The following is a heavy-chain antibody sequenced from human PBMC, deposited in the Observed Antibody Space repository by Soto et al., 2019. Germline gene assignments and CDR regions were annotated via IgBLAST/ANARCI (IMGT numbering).Heavy chain of an antibody. CDR3: ARDGNFLSGIVGATLDY. V-gene: IGHV1-69*13. CDR2: IIPIFGTA. Sequence: SVKVSCKASGGTFSSYAISWVRQAPGQGLEWMGGIIPIFGTANYAQKFQGRVTITADESTSAAYMELSSLRSEDTAVYYCARDGNFLSGIVGATLDYWGQGTLVTVSS. J-gene: IGHJ4*02. CDR1: GGTFSSYA. D-gene: IGHD1-26*01.